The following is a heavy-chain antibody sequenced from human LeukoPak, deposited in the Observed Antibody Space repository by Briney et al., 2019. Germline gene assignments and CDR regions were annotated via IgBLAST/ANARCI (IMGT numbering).Heavy chain of an antibody. V-gene: IGHV4-61*01. CDR1: GASVSSGSYS. CDR3: ARHGTLGSTTYPLDY. J-gene: IGHJ4*02. D-gene: IGHD1-26*01. CDR2: IYYSGST. Sequence: SETLSLTCTVSGASVSSGSYSWNWIRQAPGKGLEWIGNIYYSGSTNYNPSLKSRVTVSVDTSKNQFSLKLSSVTAADTAVYYCARHGTLGSTTYPLDYWGQGTLVTVSS.